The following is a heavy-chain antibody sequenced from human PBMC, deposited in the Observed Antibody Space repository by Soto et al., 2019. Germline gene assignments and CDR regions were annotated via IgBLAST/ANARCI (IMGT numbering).Heavy chain of an antibody. CDR2: MNPNSGNT. Sequence: QVQLVQSGAEVKKPGASVKVSCKASGYTVTSYDINWVRQATGQGLEWMGWMNPNSGNTGYAQKFQGRVTMTRNTSISTAYMELSSLRSEDTAVYYCARGGPIDIVVVPASFDYWGQGTLVTVSS. CDR3: ARGGPIDIVVVPASFDY. CDR1: GYTVTSYD. J-gene: IGHJ4*02. V-gene: IGHV1-8*01. D-gene: IGHD2-2*01.